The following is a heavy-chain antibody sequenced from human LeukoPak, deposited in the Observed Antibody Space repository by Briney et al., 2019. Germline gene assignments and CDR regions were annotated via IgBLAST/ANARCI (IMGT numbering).Heavy chain of an antibody. CDR3: ARASGGVPANYYYYMDV. D-gene: IGHD2-8*01. CDR2: MNPNSGNT. CDR1: GYTFTSYD. J-gene: IGHJ6*03. V-gene: IGHV1-8*01. Sequence: ASVKVSCKASGYTFTSYDINWVRQATGQGLEWMGWMNPNSGNTDYAQKFQGRVTMTRNTSISTAYMELSSLRSEDTAVYYCARASGGVPANYYYYMDVWGKGTTVTISS.